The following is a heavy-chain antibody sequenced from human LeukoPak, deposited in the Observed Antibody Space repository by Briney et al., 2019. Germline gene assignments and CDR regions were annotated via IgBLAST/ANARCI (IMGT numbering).Heavy chain of an antibody. CDR3: ARDFWDAGYCSSTSCEKIGFDP. CDR1: GYTFTGYY. D-gene: IGHD2-2*01. Sequence: GASVKVSCKASGYTFTGYYMHWVRQAPGQGLEWMGWINPNSGGTNYAQKFQGRVTMTRDTSISTAYMELSRLRSDDTAVYYCARDFWDAGYCSSTSCEKIGFDPWGQGTLVTVSS. CDR2: INPNSGGT. V-gene: IGHV1-2*02. J-gene: IGHJ5*02.